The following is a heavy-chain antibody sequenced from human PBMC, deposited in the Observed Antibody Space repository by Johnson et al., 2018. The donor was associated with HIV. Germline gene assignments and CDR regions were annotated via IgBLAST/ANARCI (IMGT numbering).Heavy chain of an antibody. CDR2: FNCNCGRS. CDR3: ARDRRKYDDSSGYPDYDAFDI. D-gene: IGHD3-22*01. J-gene: IGHJ3*02. V-gene: IGHV3-20*04. CDR1: GFTFDDYG. Sequence: EVQLVESGAGVVRPGGSLRLSCSASGFTFDDYGLNLVRQAPGKGLGLVSGFNCNCGRSGHADPVKGRFTISRDKARNSLYVQLNRLRAEDTALYYFARDRRKYDDSSGYPDYDAFDIWGQGTMVTVSS.